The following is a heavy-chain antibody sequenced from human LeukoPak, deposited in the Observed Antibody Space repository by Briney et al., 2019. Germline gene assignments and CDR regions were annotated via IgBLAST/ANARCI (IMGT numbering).Heavy chain of an antibody. CDR1: GGSIRNYY. D-gene: IGHD3-22*01. CDR3: ARVLGYFYDSSGYLDY. CDR2: IYSSGST. J-gene: IGHJ4*02. Sequence: PSETLSLTCTVSGGSIRNYYWSWIRQPLGKGLEWIGYIYSSGSTNYNPSLKSRVTISEDASKTQLSLKLSSVPAADTAVYYCARVLGYFYDSSGYLDYWGQGTLVTVSS. V-gene: IGHV4-59*01.